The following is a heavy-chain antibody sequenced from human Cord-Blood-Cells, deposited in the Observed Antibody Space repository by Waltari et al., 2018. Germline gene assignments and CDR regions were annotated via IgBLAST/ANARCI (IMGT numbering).Heavy chain of an antibody. D-gene: IGHD1-26*01. Sequence: ELQLVESGGGLVKPGGSLRLSCAASGFTFSSYSMNWVRQAPGKGLEWVSSISSSSSYIYYADSVKGRFTISRDNAKNSLYLQMNSLRAEDTAVYYCARDRGGSSSFDIWGQGTMVTVSS. V-gene: IGHV3-21*01. CDR3: ARDRGGSSSFDI. CDR1: GFTFSSYS. CDR2: ISSSSSYI. J-gene: IGHJ3*02.